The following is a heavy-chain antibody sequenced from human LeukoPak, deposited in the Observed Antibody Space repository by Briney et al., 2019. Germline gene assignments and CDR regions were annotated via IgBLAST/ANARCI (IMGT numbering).Heavy chain of an antibody. Sequence: PGGSLRLSCEASGFTFSSYWMSWVRQAPGKGLEWVANIKTDGSEKYYVDSVKGRFTISRDNAKNSLYLQMNSLRAEDTAVYYCARGFFDYWGQGTLVTVSS. CDR1: GFTFSSYW. CDR3: ARGFFDY. CDR2: IKTDGSEK. V-gene: IGHV3-7*03. J-gene: IGHJ4*02.